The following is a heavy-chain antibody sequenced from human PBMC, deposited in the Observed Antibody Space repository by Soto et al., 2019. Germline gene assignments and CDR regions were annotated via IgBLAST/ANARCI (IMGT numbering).Heavy chain of an antibody. V-gene: IGHV1-69*13. D-gene: IGHD3-9*01. CDR3: ARVPNYEILTVWFDT. CDR1: GGTFSSYA. CDR2: IIPIFGTA. Sequence: ASVKVSCKASGGTFSSYAISWVRQAPGQGLEWMGGIIPIFGTANYAQKFQGRVTITADESTSTAYMELSSLRSEDTAVYYCARVPNYEILTVWFDTWGHGSLVTVSS. J-gene: IGHJ5*01.